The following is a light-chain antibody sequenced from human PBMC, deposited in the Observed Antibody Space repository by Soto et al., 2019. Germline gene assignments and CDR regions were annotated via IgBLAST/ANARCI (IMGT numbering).Light chain of an antibody. CDR1: QRITTY. CDR3: QQTYSTQYT. J-gene: IGKJ2*01. CDR2: TSG. V-gene: IGKV1-39*01. Sequence: IQMTQSPSSLSASVGDRVTITCRASQRITTYLNWYQQKPGEAPKLLISTSGTLQRGVPSRFSGSGSGTGFSLTITALRPEDSATYICQQTYSTQYTFGQGTKLEIK.